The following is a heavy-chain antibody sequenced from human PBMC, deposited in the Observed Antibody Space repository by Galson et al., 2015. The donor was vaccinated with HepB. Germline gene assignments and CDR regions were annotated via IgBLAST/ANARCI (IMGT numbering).Heavy chain of an antibody. V-gene: IGHV3-72*01. J-gene: IGHJ4*02. CDR3: AGSDTVTTFSGLDY. CDR2: TRNKANSYTT. Sequence: SLRLSCAASGFTFNDHYMDWVRQAPGKGLEWVGRTRNKANSYTTAYAASVKGRFTISRDESKNSVHLQMNSLRSEDTAVYYCAGSDTVTTFSGLDYWGQGILVTVSS. CDR1: GFTFNDHY. D-gene: IGHD4-11*01.